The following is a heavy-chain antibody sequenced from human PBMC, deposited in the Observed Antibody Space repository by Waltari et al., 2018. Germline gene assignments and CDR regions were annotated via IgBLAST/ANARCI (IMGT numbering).Heavy chain of an antibody. CDR2: ITPGGAP. Sequence: EVQLVESGGGLVQPGGSLRLPCAASGFTLSCCGLSWVRQAPGKGLEWVSGITPGGAPYYADFVRGRLTISRDNSNNMLFLQMNSRRVDDTAIYYCAKEIPYSNGWLHIDSWGQGTLVSVPS. CDR1: GFTLSCCG. J-gene: IGHJ4*02. D-gene: IGHD6-19*01. CDR3: AKEIPYSNGWLHIDS. V-gene: IGHV3-23*04.